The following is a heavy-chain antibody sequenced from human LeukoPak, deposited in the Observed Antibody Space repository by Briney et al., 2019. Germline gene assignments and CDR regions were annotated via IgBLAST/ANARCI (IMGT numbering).Heavy chain of an antibody. V-gene: IGHV4-34*01. CDR2: INHSGST. J-gene: IGHJ4*02. CDR1: GGSFSGYY. Sequence: SETLSLTCAVYGGSFSGYYWSWIRQPPGKGLEWIGEINHSGSTNYNPSLKSRVTISVDTSKNQFSLNLNSVTAADTAVYYCARGRCPNGVCYDDRGHFDFWGQGTLVTVSS. D-gene: IGHD2-8*01. CDR3: ARGRCPNGVCYDDRGHFDF.